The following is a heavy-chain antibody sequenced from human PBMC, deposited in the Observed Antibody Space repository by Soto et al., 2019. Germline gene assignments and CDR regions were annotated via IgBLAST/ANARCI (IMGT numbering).Heavy chain of an antibody. J-gene: IGHJ4*02. CDR3: ARPYCTNGVCYYNY. CDR1: GGSISSSSYY. D-gene: IGHD2-8*01. CDR2: IYYSGST. Sequence: NPSETLSLTCTVSGGSISSSSYYWGWIRQPPGKELEWIGSIYYSGSTYYNPSLKSRVTISVDTSKNQFSLKLSSVTAADTAVYYCARPYCTNGVCYYNYWGQGTLVTVSS. V-gene: IGHV4-39*01.